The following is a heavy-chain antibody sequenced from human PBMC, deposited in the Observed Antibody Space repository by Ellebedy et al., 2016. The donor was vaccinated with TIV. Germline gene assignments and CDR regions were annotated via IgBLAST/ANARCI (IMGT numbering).Heavy chain of an antibody. CDR1: GGSITGYY. Sequence: SETLSLTCSVSGGSITGYYWNWIRQSPGKGLEWIGFVFHNGRSKYNPSLESRLTLSVATSKDQFSLRLSSVAAADTALYYCAGVRDGRRPFDYWGQGALVTVSS. D-gene: IGHD5-24*01. CDR2: VFHNGRS. J-gene: IGHJ4*02. V-gene: IGHV4-59*01. CDR3: AGVRDGRRPFDY.